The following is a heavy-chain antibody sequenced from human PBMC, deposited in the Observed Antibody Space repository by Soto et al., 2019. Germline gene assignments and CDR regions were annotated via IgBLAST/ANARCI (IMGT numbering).Heavy chain of an antibody. D-gene: IGHD3-9*01. J-gene: IGHJ4*02. V-gene: IGHV1-69*12. CDR3: AILLYYDILPGYQRVDY. CDR2: IIPIFGTA. Sequence: QVQLVQSGAEVKKPGSSVKVSCKASGGTFSSYAISWVRQAPGQGLEWMGGIIPIFGTANYAQKFQGRVTITADESPSTAYMELSSLRSEDTAVYYCAILLYYDILPGYQRVDYWGQGTLVTVSS. CDR1: GGTFSSYA.